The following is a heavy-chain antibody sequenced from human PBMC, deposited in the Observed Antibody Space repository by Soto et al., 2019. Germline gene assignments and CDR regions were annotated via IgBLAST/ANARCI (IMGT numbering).Heavy chain of an antibody. D-gene: IGHD3-16*01. Sequence: QVQLQESGPGRVKPSQTLSLTGTVSGGSISSGGYYWSWIRQHPGKGLEWIGYIYYSGTTYYNPSIKSRVTISVYTSKNQFSLKLSSVTAADTAVYYCARVGGLDWFDPWGQGPLVTVSS. CDR1: GGSISSGGYY. J-gene: IGHJ5*02. CDR2: IYYSGTT. V-gene: IGHV4-31*03. CDR3: ARVGGLDWFDP.